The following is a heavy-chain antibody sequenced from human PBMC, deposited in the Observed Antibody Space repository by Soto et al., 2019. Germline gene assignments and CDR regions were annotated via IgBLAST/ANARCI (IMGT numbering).Heavy chain of an antibody. D-gene: IGHD1-1*01. CDR2: ITPNPGAT. CDR1: GHHFLDCY. V-gene: IGHV1-2*02. Sequence: QVQLVQSGAEVRKPGASVRVSCSPSGHHFLDCYVHWVRQAPGKGLEWLGWITPNPGATNYAQMIEGRVTVTRDMSINTAYMALSRLTSDDTAGYYCARVAMAGNEVPGDWGQGTLVTVSS. J-gene: IGHJ1*01. CDR3: ARVAMAGNEVPGD.